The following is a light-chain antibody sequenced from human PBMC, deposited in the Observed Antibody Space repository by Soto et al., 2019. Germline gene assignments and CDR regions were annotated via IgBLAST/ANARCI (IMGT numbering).Light chain of an antibody. J-gene: IGKJ1*01. CDR2: GAS. CDR3: QQHGSSRT. CDR1: QSVSSSY. V-gene: IGKV3-20*01. Sequence: EIVLTQSPGTLSLSPGERATLSCRASQSVSSSYLAWYQQKPGQAPRLLIYGASSSATGIPDRFSGSGSGTDFTLTISRLEPEDFAVYYCQQHGSSRTFGQGTKVEIK.